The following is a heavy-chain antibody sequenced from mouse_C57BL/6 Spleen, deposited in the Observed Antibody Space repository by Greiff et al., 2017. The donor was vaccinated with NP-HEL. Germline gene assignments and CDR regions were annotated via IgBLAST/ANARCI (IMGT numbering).Heavy chain of an antibody. CDR3: ARSGVYDYDGVVLYSMDD. D-gene: IGHD2-4*01. V-gene: IGHV1-64*01. J-gene: IGHJ4*01. CDR2: IHPNSGST. Sequence: QVQLKQPGAELVKPGASVKLSCKASGYTFTSYWMHWVKQRPGQGLEWIGMIHPNSGSTNYNEKFKGKATLTEDKSSSTAYMQLSSLTSEYSAVYYFARSGVYDYDGVVLYSMDDGGQGTSVTVSS. CDR1: GYTFTSYW.